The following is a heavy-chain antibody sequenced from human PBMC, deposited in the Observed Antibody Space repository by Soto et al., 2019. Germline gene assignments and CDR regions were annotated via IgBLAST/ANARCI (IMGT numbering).Heavy chain of an antibody. V-gene: IGHV3-23*01. D-gene: IGHD2-8*01. CDR1: GFTFSSYA. CDR3: AKGELDIVLMVYAIQAFDY. CDR2: ISGSGGST. Sequence: GGSLRLSCAASGFTFSSYAMSWVRQAPGKGLEWVSAISGSGGSTYYADSVKGRFTISRDNSKNTLYLQMNSLRAEDTAVYYCAKGELDIVLMVYAIQAFDYWGQGTLVTVSS. J-gene: IGHJ4*02.